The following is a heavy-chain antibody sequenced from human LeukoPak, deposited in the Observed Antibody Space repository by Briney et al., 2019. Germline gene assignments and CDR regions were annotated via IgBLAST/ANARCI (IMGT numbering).Heavy chain of an antibody. CDR2: ISGSGGST. D-gene: IGHD5-24*01. J-gene: IGHJ4*02. CDR1: GFTFSSYA. V-gene: IGHV3-23*01. CDR3: AKGRDAPYYFDY. Sequence: GGSLRLSCIPSGFTFSSYAMSWVRQAPGKGLEWVSAISGSGGSTYYADSVKGRFTISRDNSKNTLYLQMNSLRAEDTAVYFCAKGRDAPYYFDYWGQGTLVTVSS.